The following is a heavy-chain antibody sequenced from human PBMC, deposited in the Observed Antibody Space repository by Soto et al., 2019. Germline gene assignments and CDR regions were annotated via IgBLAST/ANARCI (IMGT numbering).Heavy chain of an antibody. V-gene: IGHV4-4*02. CDR3: ATQTISYTWVV. Sequence: QVQLQESGPGLVKPSGTLSLTCAVSGGSISSTKWWTWVRQPPGKGLEWIAEISLSEGSNYTPSLKTLVAMSLDNSKNQFSLRLSSVTAADTAVYYCATQTISYTWVVWGQGTTVTVS. CDR2: ISLSEGS. J-gene: IGHJ6*02. CDR1: GGSISSTKW. D-gene: IGHD3-16*01.